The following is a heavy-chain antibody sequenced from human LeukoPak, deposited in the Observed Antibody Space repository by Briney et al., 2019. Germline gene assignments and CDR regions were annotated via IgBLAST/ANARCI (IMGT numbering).Heavy chain of an antibody. V-gene: IGHV1-2*02. CDR2: MKPSTGAT. D-gene: IGHD3-10*01. Sequence: ASVKVSCKPSGYTFTGYDIHGVRQAPGQGLQWMGWMKPSTGATNYAQEFQGRVTMTRDTSVGTAHMELSRLTPDDTALYYCARDYYGSGSYSRDYWGQGTLVTVSS. CDR1: GYTFTGYD. CDR3: ARDYYGSGSYSRDY. J-gene: IGHJ4*02.